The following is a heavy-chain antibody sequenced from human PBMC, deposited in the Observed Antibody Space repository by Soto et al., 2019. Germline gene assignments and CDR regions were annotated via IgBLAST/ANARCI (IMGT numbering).Heavy chain of an antibody. J-gene: IGHJ4*02. D-gene: IGHD3-16*02. CDR3: ARRGYYDYIWGSYRQGIDFDY. CDR1: GYSFTSYW. Sequence: ESLKISCKGSGYSFTSYWIGWVRQMPGKGQEWMGIIYPGDSDTRYSPSFQGQVTISADKSISTAYLQWSSLKASDTAMYYCARRGYYDYIWGSYRQGIDFDYWGQGTLVTVSS. V-gene: IGHV5-51*01. CDR2: IYPGDSDT.